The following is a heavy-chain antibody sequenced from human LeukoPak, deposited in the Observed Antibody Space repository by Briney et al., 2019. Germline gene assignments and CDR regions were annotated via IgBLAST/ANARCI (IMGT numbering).Heavy chain of an antibody. D-gene: IGHD5-24*01. CDR2: IYYSGST. Sequence: SETLSLTCTVSGGSISSYYWSWIRQPPGKGLEWIGYIYYSGSTNYNPSLKSRVTISVDTSKNQFSLKLSSVTAADTAVYYCASRRDGYNHFDYWGQGTLVTVSS. CDR1: GGSISSYY. V-gene: IGHV4-59*08. J-gene: IGHJ4*02. CDR3: ASRRDGYNHFDY.